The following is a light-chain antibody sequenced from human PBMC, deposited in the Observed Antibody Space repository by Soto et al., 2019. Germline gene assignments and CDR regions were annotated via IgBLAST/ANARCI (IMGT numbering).Light chain of an antibody. Sequence: QSALTQPASASGSPGQSVTISCTGTSSDVGGYNYVSWYQQHPGKAPKLMIFEVNKRPSGVPDRFSGSKSGNTASLTVSGLQAEDEADYYCCSYAGINTLGVFGAGTKVTVL. CDR2: EVN. V-gene: IGLV2-8*01. CDR3: CSYAGINTLGV. CDR1: SSDVGGYNY. J-gene: IGLJ1*01.